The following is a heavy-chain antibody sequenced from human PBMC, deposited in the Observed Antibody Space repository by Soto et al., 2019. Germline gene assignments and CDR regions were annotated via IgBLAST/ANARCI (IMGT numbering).Heavy chain of an antibody. CDR3: ARGPYCISTSCYDWLDP. Sequence: GGSLRLSCAASGFTFSSYWMHWVRQAPGKGLVWVSRISSDGSSTTYADSVKGRFTISRDNAKNTLYMKMDSLRAEDTGVYYCARGPYCISTSCYDWLDPWGQGTLVTVSS. CDR2: ISSDGSST. V-gene: IGHV3-74*01. D-gene: IGHD2-2*01. J-gene: IGHJ5*02. CDR1: GFTFSSYW.